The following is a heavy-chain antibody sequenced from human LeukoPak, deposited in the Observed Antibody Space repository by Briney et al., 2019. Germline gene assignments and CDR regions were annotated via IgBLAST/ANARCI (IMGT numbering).Heavy chain of an antibody. D-gene: IGHD5-12*01. Sequence: SETLSLTCTVSGGSISSGSYYWSWIRQPAGKGLEWIGRIYTSGSTNYNPSLKSRVTISVDTSKNQFSLKLSSVTAADTAVYYCARDPVDLNGMDVWGQGTTVTVSS. CDR1: GGSISSGSYY. J-gene: IGHJ6*02. V-gene: IGHV4-61*02. CDR3: ARDPVDLNGMDV. CDR2: IYTSGST.